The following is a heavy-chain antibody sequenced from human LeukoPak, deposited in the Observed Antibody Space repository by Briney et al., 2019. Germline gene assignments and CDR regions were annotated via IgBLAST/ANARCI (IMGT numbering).Heavy chain of an antibody. J-gene: IGHJ4*02. CDR1: GYTFTSHG. CDR2: ISAYNGNT. V-gene: IGHV1-18*01. Sequence: ASVKVSCKASGYTFTSHGISWVRQAPGQGLEWMGWISAYNGNTNYAQKLQGRVTMTTDTSTSTAYMELRSLRSDDTAVYYCARGVPYYDILTGYYRTIDYWGQGTLVTVFS. CDR3: ARGVPYYDILTGYYRTIDY. D-gene: IGHD3-9*01.